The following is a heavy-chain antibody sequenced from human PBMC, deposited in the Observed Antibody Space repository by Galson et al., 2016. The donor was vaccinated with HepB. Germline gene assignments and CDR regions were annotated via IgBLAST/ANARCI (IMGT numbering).Heavy chain of an antibody. CDR1: GYSFTTYW. J-gene: IGHJ6*03. V-gene: IGHV5-51*01. D-gene: IGHD4-23*01. CDR2: INPGDSDT. CDR3: ARLGWQPFHSYYYMDV. Sequence: QSGAEVKKPGESLKISCEGSGYSFTTYWIGWVRQMPGKGLEWMGIINPGDSDTRYSPSLQGQLSISADKSISTAYLQWSSLKASDTAMYYCARLGWQPFHSYYYMDVWGTGTTVTVSS.